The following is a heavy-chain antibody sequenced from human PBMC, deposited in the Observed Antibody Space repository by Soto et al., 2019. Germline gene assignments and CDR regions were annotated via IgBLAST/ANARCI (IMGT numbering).Heavy chain of an antibody. V-gene: IGHV6-1*01. CDR2: TYYRSKWYN. Sequence: SQTLSLPCAISGDRVSSNSAAWNWIRQSPSRGLEWLGRTYYRSKWYNDYAGSVKSRITINPETSKNQFSLQLNSVTPEDTAVYYCARDMERIQLWSGYYYYGMDVWRQGTTVTVSS. CDR1: GDRVSSNSAA. CDR3: ARDMERIQLWSGYYYYGMDV. J-gene: IGHJ6*02. D-gene: IGHD5-18*01.